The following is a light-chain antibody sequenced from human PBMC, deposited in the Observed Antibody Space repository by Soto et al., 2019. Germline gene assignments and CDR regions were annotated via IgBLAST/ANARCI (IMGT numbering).Light chain of an antibody. J-gene: IGLJ1*01. CDR3: NSYTSTSTQV. CDR2: EVS. CDR1: SSDIGGYNY. Sequence: QSVLTQPASVSGSPGQSITISCTGTSSDIGGYNYVSWYQQHPGKAPKLMIYEVSNRPSGPSNRFSGSKSGNTASLTISGLQAEDEADYYCNSYTSTSTQVFGTGTKVTVL. V-gene: IGLV2-14*01.